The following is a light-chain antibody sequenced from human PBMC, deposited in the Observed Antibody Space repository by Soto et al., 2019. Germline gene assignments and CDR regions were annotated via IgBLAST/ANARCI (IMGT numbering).Light chain of an antibody. Sequence: EIVLTQSPGTLSLSPGERATLSCRASQSVSSSYLAWYQQKPGQAPRLLIYGASSRATGIPDRLSGSGSGTDFTLTISRLEPEDFAVYSCQQYGRSPLTFGGGTKVEIK. CDR1: QSVSSSY. CDR2: GAS. CDR3: QQYGRSPLT. V-gene: IGKV3-20*01. J-gene: IGKJ4*01.